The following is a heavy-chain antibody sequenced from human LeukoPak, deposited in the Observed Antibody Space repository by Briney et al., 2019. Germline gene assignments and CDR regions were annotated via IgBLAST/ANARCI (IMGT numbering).Heavy chain of an antibody. CDR3: ARDPSNSSGWYIYFDY. Sequence: ASVKVSCKASGYTFTRYGITWVRQAPGQGLEWMGWISAYNGDTKYAQKLQGRVTMTTDTSTRTAYMELRSLRSDDTAVYYCARDPSNSSGWYIYFDYWGQGTLVVVSS. D-gene: IGHD6-19*01. J-gene: IGHJ4*02. V-gene: IGHV1-18*01. CDR1: GYTFTRYG. CDR2: ISAYNGDT.